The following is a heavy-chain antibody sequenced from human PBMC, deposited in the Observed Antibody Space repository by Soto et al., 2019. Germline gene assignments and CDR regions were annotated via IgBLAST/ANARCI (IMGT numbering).Heavy chain of an antibody. D-gene: IGHD1-26*01. CDR1: GGSITSSSYY. J-gene: IGHJ5*02. V-gene: IGHV4-39*01. Sequence: QLHLRESGPGLVKPSETLSLTCTVSGGSITSSSYYWGWIRQPPGKGLEWIGSIYYSGSTYYNPSLKSRVTIAVDTSKNPFSLKLSSVIAADTAVYYCATQEVGGSYVYTFDPWGQGTLVTVSS. CDR2: IYYSGST. CDR3: ATQEVGGSYVYTFDP.